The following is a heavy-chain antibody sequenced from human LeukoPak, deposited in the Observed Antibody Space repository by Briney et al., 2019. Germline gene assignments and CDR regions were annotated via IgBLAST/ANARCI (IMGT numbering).Heavy chain of an antibody. V-gene: IGHV3-11*04. Sequence: GGSLRLSCAASGFTFSDYYMSWIRQAPGKGLEWVSYISSSGSTICYADSVKGRFTISRDNAKNSLYLQMNSLRAEDTAVYYCARDYYDSSGYPYFDYWGQGTLVTVSS. CDR2: ISSSGSTI. CDR1: GFTFSDYY. J-gene: IGHJ4*02. CDR3: ARDYYDSSGYPYFDY. D-gene: IGHD3-22*01.